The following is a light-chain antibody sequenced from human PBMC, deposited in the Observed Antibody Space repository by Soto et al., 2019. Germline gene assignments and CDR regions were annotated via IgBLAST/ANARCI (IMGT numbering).Light chain of an antibody. CDR3: TSWSTSTTMI. Sequence: QSALTQPASVSGSPGQSITISCTGTSSDIGAYNFVSWFQQHPGKAPKLMLYDVNIRPSGVSNRFSGSKSGNTASLTISGLLGEDEPDYYCTSWSTSTTMIFGGGTKLTAL. CDR1: SSDIGAYNF. CDR2: DVN. J-gene: IGLJ2*01. V-gene: IGLV2-14*03.